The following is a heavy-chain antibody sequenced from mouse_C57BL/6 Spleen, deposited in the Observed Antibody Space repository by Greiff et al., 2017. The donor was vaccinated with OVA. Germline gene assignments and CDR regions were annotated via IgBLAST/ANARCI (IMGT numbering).Heavy chain of an antibody. J-gene: IGHJ2*01. Sequence: QVQLQQPGAELVRPGSSVKLSCKASGYTFTSYWMHWVKQRPIQGLEWIGNIDPSDSETHYNQKFKDKATLTVDKASSTAYMPLSSLTSEDSAVYYCARWHYYGSSYRFDYWGQGTTLTVSS. V-gene: IGHV1-52*01. CDR2: IDPSDSET. CDR1: GYTFTSYW. D-gene: IGHD1-1*01. CDR3: ARWHYYGSSYRFDY.